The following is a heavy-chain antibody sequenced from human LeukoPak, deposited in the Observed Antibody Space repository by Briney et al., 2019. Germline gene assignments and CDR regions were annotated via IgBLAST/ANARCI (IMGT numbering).Heavy chain of an antibody. D-gene: IGHD1-26*01. CDR3: ARGAVVGAGGTFDY. Sequence: SETLSLTCTVSGGSISSYYWSWIRQPPGKGLEWIGYIYYSGSTNYNPSLKSRVTISVDTSKNQFSLKLSSVTAADTAVYYCARGAVVGAGGTFDYWGQGTLVTVSS. CDR2: IYYSGST. J-gene: IGHJ4*02. CDR1: GGSISSYY. V-gene: IGHV4-59*12.